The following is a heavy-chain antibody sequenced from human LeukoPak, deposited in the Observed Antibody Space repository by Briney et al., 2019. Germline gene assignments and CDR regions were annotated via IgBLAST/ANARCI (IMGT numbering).Heavy chain of an antibody. D-gene: IGHD3-10*01. CDR1: GGSFGGYY. J-gene: IGHJ6*02. CDR3: ARVRKGTMVRGVIISRYYYGMDV. V-gene: IGHV4-34*01. CDR2: INHSGST. Sequence: PSETLSLTCAVYGGSFGGYYWSWIRQPPGKGLEWIGEINHSGSTNYNPSLKSRVTISVDTSKNQFSLKLSSVTAADTAVYYCARVRKGTMVRGVIISRYYYGMDVWGQGTTVTVSS.